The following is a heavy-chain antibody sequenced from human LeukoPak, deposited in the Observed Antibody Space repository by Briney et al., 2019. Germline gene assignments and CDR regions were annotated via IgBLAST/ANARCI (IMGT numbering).Heavy chain of an antibody. V-gene: IGHV3-15*01. Sequence: PGGSLRLSCAASGFTFSNAWMSWVRQAPGKGLEWVGRIKSKTDGGTTDYAAPVKGRFTISRDDSKNTLYLQMNSLKTEDTAVYYCTTRGYYYGSGSYHTLFDYWGQGTLVTVSS. CDR3: TTRGYYYGSGSYHTLFDY. D-gene: IGHD3-10*01. J-gene: IGHJ4*02. CDR1: GFTFSNAW. CDR2: IKSKTDGGTT.